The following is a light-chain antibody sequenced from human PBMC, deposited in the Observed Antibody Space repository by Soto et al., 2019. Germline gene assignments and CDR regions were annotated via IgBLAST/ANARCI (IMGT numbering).Light chain of an antibody. Sequence: QSALTQPPSVPGSPGQSVAISCTGTSSDVGGSNGVSWYQQPPGTAPKLIIYDVSNRPSGVPDRFSGSKSGNTASLIISGLQAEDEGVYYCSSYTSSSTYVFGTGTKVTVL. CDR2: DVS. V-gene: IGLV2-18*02. J-gene: IGLJ1*01. CDR3: SSYTSSSTYV. CDR1: SSDVGGSNG.